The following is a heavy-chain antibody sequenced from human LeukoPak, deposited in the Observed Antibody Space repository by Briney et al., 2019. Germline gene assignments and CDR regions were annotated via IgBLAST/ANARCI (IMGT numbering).Heavy chain of an antibody. CDR2: IRYDGSNK. V-gene: IGHV3-30*02. CDR1: GFTFSSYG. J-gene: IGHJ4*02. Sequence: GGSLRLSCAASGFTFSSYGMHWVRQAPAKGLDWAAFIRYDGSNKYYADSVKGRFTISRDNSKNTLYLQMNSLRAADTAVYYCAKDPTHYRVWDDYDSTVLSYWGQGTLVTVSS. CDR3: AKDPTHYRVWDDYDSTVLSY. D-gene: IGHD3-22*01.